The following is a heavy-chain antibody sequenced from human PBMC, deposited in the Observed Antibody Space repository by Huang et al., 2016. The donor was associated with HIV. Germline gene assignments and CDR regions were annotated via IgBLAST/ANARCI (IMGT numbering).Heavy chain of an antibody. D-gene: IGHD6-13*01. CDR3: ASQHIGAAATWF. V-gene: IGHV4-39*01. J-gene: IGHJ4*02. Sequence: QLQLQESGPGQVKPSETLSLTCTVSGDFISSTNYYWGWIRQSPGKGREWVGRVYQSGSTNYNPSLKSRVTLSVDTSRNQVSLRLNSVTAADTAVYYCASQHIGAAATWFWGRGTQVAVSS. CDR1: GDFISSTNYY. CDR2: VYQSGST.